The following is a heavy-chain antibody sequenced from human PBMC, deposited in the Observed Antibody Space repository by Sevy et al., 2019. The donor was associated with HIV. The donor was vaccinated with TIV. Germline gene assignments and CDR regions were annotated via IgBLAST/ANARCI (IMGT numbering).Heavy chain of an antibody. D-gene: IGHD3-16*01. CDR1: GFTVSSNY. CDR2: IYSGGST. J-gene: IGHJ3*02. V-gene: IGHV3-53*01. Sequence: GGSLRLSCAASGFTVSSNYMSWVRQAPGKGLEWVSVIYSGGSTYYADSVKGRFTISRDNSKNTLYLQMNSLRAEDTAVYYCARVGLWRENAFHIWGQGTMVTVSS. CDR3: ARVGLWRENAFHI.